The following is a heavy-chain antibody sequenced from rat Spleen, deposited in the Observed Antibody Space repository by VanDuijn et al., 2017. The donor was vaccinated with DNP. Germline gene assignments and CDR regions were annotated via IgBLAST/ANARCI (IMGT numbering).Heavy chain of an antibody. J-gene: IGHJ2*01. V-gene: IGHV5-20*01. CDR1: GFTFSDYS. Sequence: EVQLVESGGGLVQPGRSMKLSCAVSGFTFSDYSMAWVLQAPTKGLEWVASISPDGHITYYEDSVKGRFTISRDNGKSTLYLQMESLRSEDTATYYCTTDFERGYWGQGVMVTVSS. D-gene: IGHD1-11*01. CDR2: ISPDGHIT. CDR3: TTDFERGY.